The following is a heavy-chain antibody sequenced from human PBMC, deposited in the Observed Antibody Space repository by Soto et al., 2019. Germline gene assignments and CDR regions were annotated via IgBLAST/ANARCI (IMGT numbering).Heavy chain of an antibody. CDR3: ARGRMYSSRRGFDY. V-gene: IGHV4-34*01. J-gene: IGHJ4*01. CDR2: IHHSGST. Sequence: QVQLQQWGAGLLKPSETLSLTCAVYGGSFSGYYWSWIRQPPGKGLEWIGEIHHSGSTNYNPSLKSRVTISVDTSKNQFSLKLSSVTAADTAVYYCARGRMYSSRRGFDYWGQVPLVTVSS. D-gene: IGHD6-13*01. CDR1: GGSFSGYY.